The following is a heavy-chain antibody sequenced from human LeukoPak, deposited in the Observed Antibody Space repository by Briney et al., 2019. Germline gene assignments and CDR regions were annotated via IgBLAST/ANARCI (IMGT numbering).Heavy chain of an antibody. V-gene: IGHV3-74*01. J-gene: IGHJ4*02. D-gene: IGHD1-20*01. CDR1: GFDFSSNW. Sequence: GGSLRLSCAASGFDFSSNWMHWVRHAPGQGLVWVSRIKGDGISTNYADSVKGRFTISRDIAKNTLYLQMNSLRAEDTAVYYCARDNWYGYFDYWGQGTLVTVSS. CDR3: ARDNWYGYFDY. CDR2: IKGDGIST.